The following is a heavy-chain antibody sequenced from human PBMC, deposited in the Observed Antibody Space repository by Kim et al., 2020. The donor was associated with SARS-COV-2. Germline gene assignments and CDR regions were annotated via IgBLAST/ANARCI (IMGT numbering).Heavy chain of an antibody. CDR2: ISGSGGTT. D-gene: IGHD3-10*01. J-gene: IGHJ4*02. V-gene: IGHV3-23*01. CDR3: TLGVLWFGDFPGY. CDR1: GFTYSNNV. Sequence: GGSLRLSCAASGFTYSNNVMSWVRQAPGKGLEWVSAISGSGGTTYYADAVKGRFTISRDNFKNTLYLQMNSLRVEDTAVYYCTLGVLWFGDFPGYWGQGTLVTVSS.